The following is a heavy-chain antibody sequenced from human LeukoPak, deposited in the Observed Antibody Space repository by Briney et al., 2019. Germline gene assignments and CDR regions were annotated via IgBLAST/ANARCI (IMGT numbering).Heavy chain of an antibody. Sequence: GGSLRLSCAASGFTFSNYSMNWVRQAPGKGLEWVSSISSSSSYIYYADSVKGRFTISRDNAKNSLYLQMNSLRAEDTAVYYCARDPLSGSYGEYYYYMDVWGKGTTVTVSS. CDR2: ISSSSSYI. CDR1: GFTFSNYS. D-gene: IGHD1-26*01. J-gene: IGHJ6*03. V-gene: IGHV3-21*01. CDR3: ARDPLSGSYGEYYYYMDV.